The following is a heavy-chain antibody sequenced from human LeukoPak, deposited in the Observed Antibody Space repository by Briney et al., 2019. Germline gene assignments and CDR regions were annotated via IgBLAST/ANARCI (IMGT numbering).Heavy chain of an antibody. CDR3: ARGVVPAATPFDY. Sequence: SETLSLTCTVSGGSISSSSYYWGWIRQPPGKGLEWIGSIYYSGSTYYNPSLKSRVTISVDTSKNQFSLKLSSVTAADTAVYYCARGVVPAATPFDYWGQGTLVTVSS. D-gene: IGHD2-2*01. V-gene: IGHV4-39*01. CDR2: IYYSGST. J-gene: IGHJ4*02. CDR1: GGSISSSSYY.